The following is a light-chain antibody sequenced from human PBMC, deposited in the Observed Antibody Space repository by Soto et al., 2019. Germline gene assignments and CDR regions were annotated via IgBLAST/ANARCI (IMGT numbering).Light chain of an antibody. CDR3: QTWGNGMPV. CDR2: LNNDGSH. Sequence: QLVLTQSPSASASLGASVKLTCTLSSGHSTYAIAWHQQQPETGPRFLMKLNNDGSHSKGDGIPDRFSGSSSGAERYLTISSLQSEDEADYYCQTWGNGMPVFGGGTKLTVL. J-gene: IGLJ3*02. V-gene: IGLV4-69*01. CDR1: SGHSTYA.